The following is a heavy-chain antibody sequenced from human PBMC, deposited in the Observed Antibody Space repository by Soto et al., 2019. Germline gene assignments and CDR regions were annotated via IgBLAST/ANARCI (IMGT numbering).Heavy chain of an antibody. Sequence: DVQLLESGGGLVQPGGSLRLSCVVSGFTFSSYAMSWVRQAPGKGLEWVSAISGSGGNIYYADSVKGRFTISRDNSKNRMHLQMNSLRGEGTAVYYCAKPGSGWYPTLMNGMDVWGQGTTVTVSS. V-gene: IGHV3-23*01. CDR3: AKPGSGWYPTLMNGMDV. CDR1: GFTFSSYA. CDR2: ISGSGGNI. D-gene: IGHD6-19*01. J-gene: IGHJ6*02.